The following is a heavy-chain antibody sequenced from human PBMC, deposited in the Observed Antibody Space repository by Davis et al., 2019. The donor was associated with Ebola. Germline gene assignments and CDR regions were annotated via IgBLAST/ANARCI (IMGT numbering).Heavy chain of an antibody. J-gene: IGHJ4*02. V-gene: IGHV3-15*01. Sequence: GESLKISCAASGFTFSDAWMSWVRQAPGKGLEWVGRIKSKTDGGTTDYAAPVKGRFTISRDDSKNTLYLQMSSLKTEDTAMYYCTTLRRGQLRDYWGQGTLVTVSS. CDR1: GFTFSDAW. CDR3: TTLRRGQLRDY. CDR2: IKSKTDGGTT. D-gene: IGHD6-13*01.